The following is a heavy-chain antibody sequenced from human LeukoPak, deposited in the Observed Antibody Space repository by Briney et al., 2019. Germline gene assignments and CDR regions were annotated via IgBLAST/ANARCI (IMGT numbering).Heavy chain of an antibody. Sequence: PGGSLRLSCAASGFTFSAYWMIWVRQVLGKGLQWVADIKHDASDEYYVDSVKGRFTISRDNAKNSLYLQMNSLRAEDTAVYYCARDGLLWFGERDTFDYWGQGTLVTVSS. CDR2: IKHDASDE. CDR3: ARDGLLWFGERDTFDY. J-gene: IGHJ4*02. V-gene: IGHV3-7*01. D-gene: IGHD3-10*01. CDR1: GFTFSAYW.